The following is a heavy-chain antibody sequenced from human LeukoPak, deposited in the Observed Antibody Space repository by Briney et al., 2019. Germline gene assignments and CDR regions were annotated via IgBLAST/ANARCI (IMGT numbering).Heavy chain of an antibody. CDR3: ARAPSDCRGGSCYEKTRLSYYYYYGMDV. Sequence: ASVKVSCKASGYTFTGYYMHWVRQAPGQGLEWMGRINPNSGGTNYAQKFQGWVTMTRDTSISTAYMELSRLRSDDTAVYYCARAPSDCRGGSCYEKTRLSYYYYYGMDVWGKGTTVTVSS. D-gene: IGHD2-15*01. CDR2: INPNSGGT. J-gene: IGHJ6*04. V-gene: IGHV1-2*04. CDR1: GYTFTGYY.